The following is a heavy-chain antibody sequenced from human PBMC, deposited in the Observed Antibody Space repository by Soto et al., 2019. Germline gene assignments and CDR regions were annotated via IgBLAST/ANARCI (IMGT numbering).Heavy chain of an antibody. CDR1: GGSISSGGYY. D-gene: IGHD2-2*02. J-gene: IGHJ5*02. V-gene: IGHV4-31*03. CDR3: ARGYCSSTSCYTNWLDP. CDR2: IYYSGST. Sequence: SETLSLTCTVSGGSISSGGYYWSWIRQHPGKGLEWIGYIYYSGSTYYNPSLKSRVTISVDTSKNQFSLKLSSVTAADTAVYYCARGYCSSTSCYTNWLDPWGQGTLVTVSS.